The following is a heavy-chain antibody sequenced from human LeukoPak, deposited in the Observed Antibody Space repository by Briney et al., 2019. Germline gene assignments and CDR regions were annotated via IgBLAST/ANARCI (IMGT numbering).Heavy chain of an antibody. J-gene: IGHJ4*02. CDR1: GFTFSSYS. CDR3: VRDLVLAAREAKFDY. Sequence: GGSLRLSCAASGFTFSSYSMNWVRQAPGKGLEWVSSISSSSSYIYYADSVKGRFTISRDNAKNSLYLQMNSLRAEDTAVYYCVRDLVLAAREAKFDYWGQGTLVTVSS. CDR2: ISSSSSYI. D-gene: IGHD6-6*01. V-gene: IGHV3-21*01.